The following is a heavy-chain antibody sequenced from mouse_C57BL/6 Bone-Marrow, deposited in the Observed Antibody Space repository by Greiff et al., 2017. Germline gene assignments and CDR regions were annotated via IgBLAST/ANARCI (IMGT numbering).Heavy chain of an antibody. CDR1: GYTFPSYW. V-gene: IGHV1-69*01. J-gene: IGHJ1*03. D-gene: IGHD1-2*01. CDR3: ASGDTTAVWYFYV. CDR2: IDPSDRYT. Sequence: QVQLQQPGAELVMPGASVKLSCKASGYTFPSYWLPWVKQRPGQGLEWIGEIDPSDRYTNYNQTFKGKSTLTVDKSSSTAYRQLSSLTSEDSAVYYCASGDTTAVWYFYVCGTGTTVTVSS.